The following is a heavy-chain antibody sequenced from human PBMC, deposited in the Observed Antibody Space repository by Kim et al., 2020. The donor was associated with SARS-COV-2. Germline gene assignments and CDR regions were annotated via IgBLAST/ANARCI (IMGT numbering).Heavy chain of an antibody. CDR2: MNPNSGNT. CDR1: GYTFTSYD. CDR3: ARGLQQLAAAGDIIP. V-gene: IGHV1-8*01. J-gene: IGHJ5*02. D-gene: IGHD6-13*01. Sequence: ASVKVSCKASGYTFTSYDINWVRQATGQGLEWMGWMNPNSGNTGYAQKFQGRVTMTRNTSISTAYMELSSLRSEDTAVYYCARGLQQLAAAGDIIPWGQGTLVTVSS.